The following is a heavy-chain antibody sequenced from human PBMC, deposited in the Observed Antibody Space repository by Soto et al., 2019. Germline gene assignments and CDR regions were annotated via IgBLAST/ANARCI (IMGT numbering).Heavy chain of an antibody. J-gene: IGHJ4*02. Sequence: GASVKVSCKASGYTFTSYGISWVRQAPGQGLEWMGWISAYNGNTNYAQKLQGRVTMTTDTSTSTAYMELRSLRSDDTAVYYCARDLPLVVAPGSWFHYWGQGTLVTVSS. CDR3: ARDLPLVVAPGSWFHY. CDR2: ISAYNGNT. V-gene: IGHV1-18*01. CDR1: GYTFTSYG. D-gene: IGHD2-15*01.